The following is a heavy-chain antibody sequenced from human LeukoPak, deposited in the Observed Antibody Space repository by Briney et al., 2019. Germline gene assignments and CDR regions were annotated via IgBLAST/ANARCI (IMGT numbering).Heavy chain of an antibody. D-gene: IGHD2-2*01. CDR2: ISAYNGNT. CDR1: GYTFTSYG. CDR3: ARDLGSTSLNWFDR. Sequence: ASVKVSCKASGYTFTSYGISWVRQAPGQGREWMGCISAYNGNTNYAQKLQGRVTMTTDTSTSTAYMELRSLRSDDTAVYYCARDLGSTSLNWFDRCGQGTLVTVSS. J-gene: IGHJ5*02. V-gene: IGHV1-18*01.